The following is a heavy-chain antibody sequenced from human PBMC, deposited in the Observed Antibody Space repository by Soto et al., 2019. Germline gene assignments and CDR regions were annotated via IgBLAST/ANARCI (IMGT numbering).Heavy chain of an antibody. CDR3: AKVSSSGWYYFDY. V-gene: IGHV3-9*01. J-gene: IGHJ4*02. Sequence: GGSLRLSCAASGFTFDDYAMHWVRQAPGKGLEWVSCISWNSGSIEYADSVKGRFTISRDNAKNSLYLQMNSLRAEDTALYYCAKVSSSGWYYFDYWGQGTLVTVSS. D-gene: IGHD6-19*01. CDR1: GFTFDDYA. CDR2: ISWNSGSI.